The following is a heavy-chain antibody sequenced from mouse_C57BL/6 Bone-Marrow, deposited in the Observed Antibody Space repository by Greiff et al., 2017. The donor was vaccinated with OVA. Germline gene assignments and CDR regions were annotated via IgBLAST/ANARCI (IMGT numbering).Heavy chain of an antibody. CDR2: IYPGDGDT. D-gene: IGHD2-13*01. J-gene: IGHJ4*01. CDR3: ARDDCFHYYAMDY. CDR1: GYAFSSSW. Sequence: QVQLKESGPELVKPGASVKISCKASGYAFSSSWMNWVKQRPGKGLEWIGRIYPGDGDTNYNGKFKGKATLTADKSSSTAYMQLSSLTSEDSAVYFCARDDCFHYYAMDYWGQGTSVTVSS. V-gene: IGHV1-82*01.